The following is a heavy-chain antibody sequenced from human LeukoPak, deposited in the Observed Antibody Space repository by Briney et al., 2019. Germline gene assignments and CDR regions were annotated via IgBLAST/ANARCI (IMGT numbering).Heavy chain of an antibody. Sequence: GGSLRLSCAASGFTFSSYAMSWVRQAPGKGLEWVSAISGSGGSTYYADSVKGRFTISRDNSKNTLYLQMNSLRAEDTAVYYCAKIEDSSGHFLDAFDIWGQGTMVTVSS. CDR2: ISGSGGST. CDR1: GFTFSSYA. D-gene: IGHD3-22*01. CDR3: AKIEDSSGHFLDAFDI. V-gene: IGHV3-23*01. J-gene: IGHJ3*02.